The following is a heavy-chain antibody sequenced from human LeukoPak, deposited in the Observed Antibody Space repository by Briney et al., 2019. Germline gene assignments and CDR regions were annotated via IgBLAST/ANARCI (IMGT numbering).Heavy chain of an antibody. CDR1: GGSFSSYY. Sequence: SETLSLTCTVSGGSFSSYYWSWIRQPPGKGLEWIGYMSYSGSTNYNPSLKSQVTISVDTSKNQFSLKLSSLTAADTAVYYCARGGSGYDWFDPWGQGTLVTVSS. CDR2: MSYSGST. D-gene: IGHD5-12*01. CDR3: ARGGSGYDWFDP. V-gene: IGHV4-59*01. J-gene: IGHJ5*02.